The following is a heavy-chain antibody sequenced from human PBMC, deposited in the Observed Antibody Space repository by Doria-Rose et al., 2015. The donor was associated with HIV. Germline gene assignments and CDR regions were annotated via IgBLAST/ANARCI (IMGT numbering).Heavy chain of an antibody. V-gene: IGHV3-21*01. D-gene: IGHD3-22*01. CDR2: ISSRSYI. CDR1: GFTFSEYS. Sequence: LLESGGGLVKPGGSLRLSCAASGFTFSEYSMNWVRQAPGKGLEWVSSISSRSYIYYADSVKGRFTISRDNAKNSLYLQMNSLRAEDTAVYYCASNIPYYYDSSGYKYYYYGMDVWGQGTTITVSS. J-gene: IGHJ6*02. CDR3: ASNIPYYYDSSGYKYYYYGMDV.